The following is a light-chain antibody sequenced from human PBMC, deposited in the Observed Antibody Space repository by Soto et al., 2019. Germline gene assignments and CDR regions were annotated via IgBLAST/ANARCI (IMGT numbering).Light chain of an antibody. V-gene: IGLV2-14*01. J-gene: IGLJ1*01. CDR2: EVS. CDR1: SSDVGGYNY. Sequence: QSVLTQPASVSGCPGQSITISCTGTSSDVGGYNYVSWYQQHPGKAPKLMIYEVSNRPSGVSHRFSGSKSGNTASLTISGLQAEDEADYYCSSYTRTSSFVFGDGT. CDR3: SSYTRTSSFV.